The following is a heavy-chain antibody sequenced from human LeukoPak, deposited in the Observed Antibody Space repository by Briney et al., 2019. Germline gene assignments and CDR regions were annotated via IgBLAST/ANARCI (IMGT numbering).Heavy chain of an antibody. J-gene: IGHJ5*02. CDR1: GYTFTDYH. CDR2: INPNSGGT. Sequence: ASVKDSCKASGYTFTDYHVHWVRQAPGQGLEWMGWINPNSGGTNFAQKFQGRVTMTRDTSISTAYMDLSRLRSDDTAVYYCARGVTVDGIPWFDPWGQGTLVTVSS. CDR3: ARGVTVDGIPWFDP. V-gene: IGHV1-2*02. D-gene: IGHD4-11*01.